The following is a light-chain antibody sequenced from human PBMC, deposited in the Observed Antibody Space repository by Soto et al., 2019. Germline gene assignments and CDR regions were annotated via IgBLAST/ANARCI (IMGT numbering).Light chain of an antibody. J-gene: IGLJ1*01. V-gene: IGLV2-14*01. CDR3: SSYRPGGSYV. Sequence: QSVLAQPASVSGSPGLSIAISCTGTSSDVGGYNSVSWYQQHPGKAPKLVIYDVTSRPSGVSNRFSGPKSGNTASLTISGLQAEDEGDYYCSSYRPGGSYVFGTGTKVTVL. CDR2: DVT. CDR1: SSDVGGYNS.